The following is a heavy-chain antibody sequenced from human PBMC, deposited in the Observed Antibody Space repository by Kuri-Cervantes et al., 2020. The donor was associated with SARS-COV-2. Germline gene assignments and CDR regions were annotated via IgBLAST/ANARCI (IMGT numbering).Heavy chain of an antibody. V-gene: IGHV4-39*07. Sequence: SETLSLTCTVSGGSISSGDYYWGWIRQPPGKGLEWIGSIYHSGSTYYNPSLKSRVTISVDTSKNQFSLKLSSVTAADTAVYYCARDLGGSNYGGGDYWGQGTLVTVSS. J-gene: IGHJ4*02. CDR1: GGSISSGDYY. CDR2: IYHSGST. CDR3: ARDLGGSNYGGGDY. D-gene: IGHD4-23*01.